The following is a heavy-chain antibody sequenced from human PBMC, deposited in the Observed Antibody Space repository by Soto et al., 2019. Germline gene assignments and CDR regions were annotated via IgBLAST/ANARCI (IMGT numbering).Heavy chain of an antibody. CDR2: ISGSGGST. Sequence: EVQLLESGGGLVQPGGSLRLSCAASGFTFSSYAMSWVRQAPGKGLEWVSAISGSGGSTYYADSVKGRFTISRDNSKNTLYLQMNSLRAEDTAVYYCAKEPEYYYDSSDKYFQHWGQGTLVTVSS. CDR1: GFTFSSYA. V-gene: IGHV3-23*01. D-gene: IGHD3-22*01. J-gene: IGHJ1*01. CDR3: AKEPEYYYDSSDKYFQH.